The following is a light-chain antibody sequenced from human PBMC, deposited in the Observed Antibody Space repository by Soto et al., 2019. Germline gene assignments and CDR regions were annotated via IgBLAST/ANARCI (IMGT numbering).Light chain of an antibody. J-gene: IGKJ1*01. CDR3: HQYNSYSWT. CDR1: DSIHRC. Sequence: DIQMSQSPSTLSASMGDRVTITCRASDSIHRCLAWYQQKPGQAARLLIYDTSTLKSGVPSRFSGSGSGTEFNLTIANLQPDDFATYFCHQYNSYSWTFGQGTKVDIK. CDR2: DTS. V-gene: IGKV1-5*01.